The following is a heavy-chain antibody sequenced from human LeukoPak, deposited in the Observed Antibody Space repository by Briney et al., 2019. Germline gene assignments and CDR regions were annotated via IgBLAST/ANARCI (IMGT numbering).Heavy chain of an antibody. Sequence: GGSLRLSCAASGFIFTNGWMSWVRQAPGKGLEWVGHIKSKTYGGATNYAAPVKGRFTISRDDSKTTVFLQMNSLKSEDTAVYYCTTEGGHLHSNPFDYWGQGTLVTVSS. CDR3: TTEGGHLHSNPFDY. J-gene: IGHJ4*02. CDR1: GFIFTNGW. D-gene: IGHD2-15*01. CDR2: IKSKTYGGAT. V-gene: IGHV3-15*01.